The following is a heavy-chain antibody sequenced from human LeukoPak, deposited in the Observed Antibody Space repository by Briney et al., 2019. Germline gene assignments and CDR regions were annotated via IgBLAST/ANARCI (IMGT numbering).Heavy chain of an antibody. Sequence: GGSLRLSCAASGFTFSTCAMSWVRQAPGKGLEWVSAITGSGGGTYYADSVKGRFTISRDNAKNSLYLQMNSLRAEDTALYHCARDRSGDYDYWGQGTLVTVSS. CDR2: ITGSGGGT. J-gene: IGHJ4*02. D-gene: IGHD4-17*01. V-gene: IGHV3-23*01. CDR1: GFTFSTCA. CDR3: ARDRSGDYDY.